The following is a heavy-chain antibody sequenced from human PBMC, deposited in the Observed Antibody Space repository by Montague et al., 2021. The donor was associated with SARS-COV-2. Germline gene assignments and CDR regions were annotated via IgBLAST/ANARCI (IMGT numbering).Heavy chain of an antibody. CDR2: IYYSGST. V-gene: IGHV4-39*07. CDR1: GGSISSSSYY. CDR3: VRGKVHYDGSDFDD. J-gene: IGHJ4*02. D-gene: IGHD3-10*01. Sequence: SETLSLTCTVSGGSISSSSYYWGWIRQPPGKGLEWIGSIYYSGSTYYNPSYKSRVTISVDTSKNQFSLKLSTVTAADTAVYYCVRGKVHYDGSDFDDWGQGTLVTVSS.